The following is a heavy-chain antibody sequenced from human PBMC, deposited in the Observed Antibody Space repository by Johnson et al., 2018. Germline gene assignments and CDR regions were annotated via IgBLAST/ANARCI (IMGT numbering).Heavy chain of an antibody. CDR1: GFTFGDYA. J-gene: IGHJ3*02. V-gene: IGHV3-49*03. CDR3: TISTVVDFPGFAFDI. Sequence: EVQLVETGGGLVQPGRSLRLSCTASGFTFGDYAMSWFRQAPGKGLEWVGFIRSKAYGGTTEYAASVKGRFTISRDDSKSSAYLQMNSLKTEDTAVYYCTISTVVDFPGFAFDIWGQGTMVTVSS. D-gene: IGHD4-23*01. CDR2: IRSKAYGGTT.